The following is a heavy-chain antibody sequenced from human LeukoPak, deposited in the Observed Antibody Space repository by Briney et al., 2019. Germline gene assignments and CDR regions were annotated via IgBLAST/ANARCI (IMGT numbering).Heavy chain of an antibody. CDR1: SGSFHDYH. CDR3: ASRKLGNDY. J-gene: IGHJ4*02. Sequence: SETLSPTCTISSGSFHDYHWLWHRHSPGKGLEWIGYIYHTGSTSYSPVLKSRVTISADTAQTQVSLKLSAVTAAETAVYYCASRKLGNDYWGQGTLVTVSS. D-gene: IGHD7-27*01. V-gene: IGHV4-59*01. CDR2: IYHTGST.